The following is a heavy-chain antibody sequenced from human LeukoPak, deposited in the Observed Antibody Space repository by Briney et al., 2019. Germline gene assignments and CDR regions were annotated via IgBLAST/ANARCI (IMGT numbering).Heavy chain of an antibody. V-gene: IGHV3-11*01. J-gene: IGHJ6*02. Sequence: GGSLRLSCAASGFTFSDYYMSWIRQAPGKGLEWVSHISSSGSTIYYADSVKGRFTISRDNAKNSLYLQMNSLRAEDTAVYYCARDQGSGSGWTGGMDVWGQGTTVTVSS. D-gene: IGHD6-19*01. CDR2: ISSSGSTI. CDR1: GFTFSDYY. CDR3: ARDQGSGSGWTGGMDV.